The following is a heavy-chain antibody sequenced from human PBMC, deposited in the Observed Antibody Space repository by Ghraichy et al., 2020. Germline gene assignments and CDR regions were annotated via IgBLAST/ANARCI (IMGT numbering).Heavy chain of an antibody. CDR1: GGSVSSGSYY. D-gene: IGHD6-13*01. V-gene: IGHV4-61*01. J-gene: IGHJ4*02. CDR2: IYYSGST. CDR3: ASGIAAAGTFYFDY. Sequence: TLTLTCTVSGGSVSSGSYYWSWIRQPPGKGLEWIGYIYYSGSTNYNPSLKSRVTISVDTSKNQFSLKLSSVTAADTAVYYCASGIAAAGTFYFDYWGQGTLVTVSS.